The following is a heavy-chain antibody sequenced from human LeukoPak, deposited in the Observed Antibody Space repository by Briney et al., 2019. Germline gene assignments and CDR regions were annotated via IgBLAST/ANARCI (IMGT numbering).Heavy chain of an antibody. J-gene: IGHJ4*02. CDR1: GFTFSNYA. Sequence: GGSLRLSCAASGFTFSNYAMHWVRQAPGKGLEWVAVISYDGSDKYSADSVKGRFTISRDNSKNTLYLQMNSLRAEDAAVYFCAKAPVTSCRGAYCYPFDSWGQGTLVTVSS. CDR3: AKAPVTSCRGAYCYPFDS. D-gene: IGHD2-21*01. CDR2: ISYDGSDK. V-gene: IGHV3-30*04.